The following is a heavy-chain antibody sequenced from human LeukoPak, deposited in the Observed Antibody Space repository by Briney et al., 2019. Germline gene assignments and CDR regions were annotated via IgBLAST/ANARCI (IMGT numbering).Heavy chain of an antibody. J-gene: IGHJ4*02. CDR2: ISPGGEIL. V-gene: IGHV3-23*01. CDR1: GFTFSSYA. Sequence: GGSLRLSCAASGFTFSSYAMHWVRQAPGKGLEWVSGISPGGEILYYADSVKGRFTISRDNSKDTVSLQMHSLRAEDTATYYCAKDDGWLHYYHWGQGTLVTVSS. CDR3: AKDDGWLHYYH. D-gene: IGHD3-10*01.